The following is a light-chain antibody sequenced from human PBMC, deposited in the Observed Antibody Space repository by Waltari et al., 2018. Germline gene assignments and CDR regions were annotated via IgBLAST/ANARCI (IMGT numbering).Light chain of an antibody. Sequence: QSALTQPASVSVSPGQSISTSCTDTSSHIVGYNYASCYQQHPGKPPKLMIYDVNNRPSWVSNRFSGSKSGNTASLPISGLQAEDEADYYCSSYTSSTTLVFGTGTKVTVL. CDR3: SSYTSSTTLV. CDR1: SSHIVGYNY. J-gene: IGLJ1*01. V-gene: IGLV2-14*03. CDR2: DVN.